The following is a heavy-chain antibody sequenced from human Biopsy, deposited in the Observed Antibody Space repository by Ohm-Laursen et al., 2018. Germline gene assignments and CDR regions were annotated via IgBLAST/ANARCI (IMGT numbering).Heavy chain of an antibody. CDR1: GFTFSNYY. CDR2: IKRDGTTT. J-gene: IGHJ6*02. CDR3: ARDSRRTAREGGMDV. Sequence: SLRLSCSASGFTFSNYYMHWVRQAPGKGLLWVARIKRDGTTTDYAESVKGRFTISRDNAKNSLYLQLNSLRAEDTAVYYCARDSRRTAREGGMDVWGQGTTVTVSS. D-gene: IGHD6-6*01. V-gene: IGHV3-74*01.